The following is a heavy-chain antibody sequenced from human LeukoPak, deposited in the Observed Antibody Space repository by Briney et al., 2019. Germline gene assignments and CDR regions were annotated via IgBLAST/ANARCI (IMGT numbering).Heavy chain of an antibody. V-gene: IGHV3-9*01. D-gene: IGHD6-13*01. Sequence: GRSLRLSCAASGFTFDDYAMHWVRQAPGKGLEWVSGISWNSGSIGYADSVKGRFTISRDNAKNSLYLQMNSLRAEDTALYYCAKAYSRKDAFDIWGQGTMVTVSS. CDR2: ISWNSGSI. J-gene: IGHJ3*02. CDR3: AKAYSRKDAFDI. CDR1: GFTFDDYA.